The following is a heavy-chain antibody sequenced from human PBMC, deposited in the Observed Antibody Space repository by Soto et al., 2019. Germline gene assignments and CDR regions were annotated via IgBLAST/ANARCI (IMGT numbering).Heavy chain of an antibody. CDR3: AREYSSSSYYYYYMDV. J-gene: IGHJ6*03. Sequence: QVQLVQSGAEVKKPGSSVKVSCKASGGTFSSYTISWVRQAPGQGLEWMGRIIPILGIANYAQKFQGRVTITADKSTSTAYMELSSLRSEDTAVYYCAREYSSSSYYYYYMDVWSKGTTVTVSS. CDR1: GGTFSSYT. V-gene: IGHV1-69*08. CDR2: IIPILGIA. D-gene: IGHD6-6*01.